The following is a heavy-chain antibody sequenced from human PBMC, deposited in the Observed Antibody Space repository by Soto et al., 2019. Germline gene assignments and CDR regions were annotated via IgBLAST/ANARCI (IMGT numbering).Heavy chain of an antibody. CDR3: AREGPGVKFDF. D-gene: IGHD3-10*01. V-gene: IGHV1-69*04. J-gene: IGHJ4*02. Sequence: QVQLVKSGSEVKKPGSSVKVSCKASGGPFSSYGLSWMRQAPGQGLEWMGRIIPFGEITNFAQKFQDRVTITADTATSTAYMELRTLKSEDTAVYYCAREGPGVKFDFWGQGTLVTVSS. CDR1: GGPFSSYG. CDR2: IIPFGEIT.